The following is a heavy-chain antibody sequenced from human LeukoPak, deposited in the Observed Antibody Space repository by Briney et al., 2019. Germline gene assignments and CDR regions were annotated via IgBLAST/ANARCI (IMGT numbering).Heavy chain of an antibody. D-gene: IGHD6-19*01. CDR3: ARVLTDSRGWYHFDY. CDR2: ITGTSSTI. V-gene: IGHV3-48*02. CDR1: GFTFSTYT. Sequence: GRSLRLSCEASGFTFSTYTMNWVRQAPGKGLEWVSYITGTSSTIYYADSVKGRFTVSRDNARSSLYLQMNSLRDEDTAVYYCARVLTDSRGWYHFDYWGQGTLVTVSS. J-gene: IGHJ4*02.